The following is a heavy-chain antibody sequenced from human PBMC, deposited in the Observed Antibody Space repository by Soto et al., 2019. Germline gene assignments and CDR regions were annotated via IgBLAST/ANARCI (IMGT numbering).Heavy chain of an antibody. D-gene: IGHD1-26*01. CDR1: GDSISSSNW. J-gene: IGHJ4*02. CDR3: ARHSGSYFRDY. CDR2: IYHSGST. V-gene: IGHV4-4*02. Sequence: QVQLQESGPGLVKPSGTLSLTCAVSGDSISSSNWWSWVRQPPGKGLEWIWEIYHSGSTNYNPSLKSRVNISVDKSQTQFSLNLNSVTAADTAVYYCARHSGSYFRDYWGQGTLVTVSS.